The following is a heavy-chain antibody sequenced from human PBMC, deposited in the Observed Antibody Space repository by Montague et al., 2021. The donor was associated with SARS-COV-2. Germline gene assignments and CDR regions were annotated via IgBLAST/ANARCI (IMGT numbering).Heavy chain of an antibody. Sequence: SLRLSCAASGFTFSSYAMSWVRQAPGKGLEWVSAISGSGGSTYYADSVKGRFTISRDNAKNSLYLQMNSLRAEDTAVYYCARDIDIVVVPAATAIYYYGMDVWGQGTTVTVSS. J-gene: IGHJ6*02. CDR2: ISGSGGST. CDR3: ARDIDIVVVPAATAIYYYGMDV. CDR1: GFTFSSYA. V-gene: IGHV3-23*01. D-gene: IGHD2-2*01.